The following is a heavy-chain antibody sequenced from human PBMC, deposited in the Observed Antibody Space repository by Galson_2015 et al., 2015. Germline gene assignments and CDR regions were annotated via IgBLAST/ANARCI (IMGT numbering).Heavy chain of an antibody. CDR3: EREGCSSWFYYYYGMDV. CDR2: IKEDGREK. V-gene: IGHV3-7*03. Sequence: SLRLSCAASGFTFSSFWMSWVRQAPGKGLEWVANIKEDGREKYYVDSVKGRFTISRDNAKNSLYLQINSLRAEDTAVYYCEREGCSSWFYYYYGMDVWGQATTVTVSS. J-gene: IGHJ6*02. CDR1: GFTFSSFW. D-gene: IGHD6-13*01.